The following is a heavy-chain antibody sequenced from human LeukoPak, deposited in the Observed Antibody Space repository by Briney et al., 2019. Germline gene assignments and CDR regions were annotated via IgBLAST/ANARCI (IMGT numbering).Heavy chain of an antibody. CDR1: AGSVSWTNW. CDR3: AREGGFYRPLDY. V-gene: IGHV4-4*02. Sequence: SEILSLTRGLSAGSVSWTNWLTLIRQPPGKGLEWIGEVHLDGRTNFKPSLKSPLTMSVDLSENHVSLKLTSVTAADTAVYYCAREGGFYRPLDYSGQGTLVTVSS. D-gene: IGHD6-25*01. CDR2: VHLDGRT. J-gene: IGHJ4*02.